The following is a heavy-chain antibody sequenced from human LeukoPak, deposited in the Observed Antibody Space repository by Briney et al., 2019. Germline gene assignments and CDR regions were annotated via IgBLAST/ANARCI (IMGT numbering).Heavy chain of an antibody. J-gene: IGHJ4*02. CDR2: IFYSGIT. Sequence: SEPLSLTCTVSGGSISSYYWSWLRQPPGKGLEWIGFIFYSGITDYNPSLKSRVTISLDTSKNQFSLKLTSVTAADTAVYYCARLRALSYYDSSGDLDYFQHWGQGTLVTVSS. V-gene: IGHV4-59*01. CDR1: GGSISSYY. D-gene: IGHD3-22*01. CDR3: ARLRALSYYDSSGDLDYFQH.